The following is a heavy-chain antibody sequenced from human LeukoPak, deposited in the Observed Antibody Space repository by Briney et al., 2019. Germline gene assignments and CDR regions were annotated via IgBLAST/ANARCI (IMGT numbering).Heavy chain of an antibody. D-gene: IGHD5-12*01. CDR1: GFSFSDYW. J-gene: IGHJ4*02. Sequence: GGSLRLSCAASGFSFSDYWMSWVRQAPGKGLEWVASIKREGSEKYYVDSVKGRFIISRDNAKNSLYLQMNSLRADDTAIYHCARGGYSYINYWGQGTLVVVSS. CDR2: IKREGSEK. V-gene: IGHV3-7*01. CDR3: ARGGYSYINY.